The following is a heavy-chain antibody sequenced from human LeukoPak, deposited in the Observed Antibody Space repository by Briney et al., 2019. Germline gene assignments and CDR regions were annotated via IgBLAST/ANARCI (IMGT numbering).Heavy chain of an antibody. CDR1: GFSISSYR. J-gene: IGHJ4*02. V-gene: IGHV3-7*01. Sequence: GGPLLLCCAASGFSISSYRMSWGRAAPGKGLEWVANIKQDGREKYEEDAEKGRFTISRDNAKNSLYLQMNSLRAEDTPVYYCARSSAGSWYVWFDYWGQGTLVTVSS. CDR2: IKQDGREK. D-gene: IGHD6-13*01. CDR3: ARSSAGSWYVWFDY.